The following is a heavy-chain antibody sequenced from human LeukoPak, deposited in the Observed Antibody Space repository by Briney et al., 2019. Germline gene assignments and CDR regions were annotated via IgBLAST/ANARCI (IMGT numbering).Heavy chain of an antibody. V-gene: IGHV4-34*01. J-gene: IGHJ4*02. CDR3: ARAKTYYDFWSGYSESRYFDY. Sequence: SETLSLTCAVYGGSFSGYYWSWIRQPPGKGLEWIGEINHSGSTNYNPSLKSRVTISVDTSKNQFSLKLSSVTAADTAVYYCARAKTYYDFWSGYSESRYFDYWGQGTLVTVSS. CDR1: GGSFSGYY. CDR2: INHSGST. D-gene: IGHD3-3*01.